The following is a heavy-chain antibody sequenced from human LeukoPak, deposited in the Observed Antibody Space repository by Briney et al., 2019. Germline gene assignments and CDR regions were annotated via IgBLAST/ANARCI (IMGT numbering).Heavy chain of an antibody. Sequence: SETLSLTPAVYLGSLCGYYWSCIPHRPREGVWSIGEINHSGSTNYKTSLKSRVTISVDTSKNQYSLKLSSVTAADAAVYYCARGLRRGSSWPFDYWGQGTLVTVSS. CDR3: ARGLRRGSSWPFDY. CDR1: LGSLCGYY. J-gene: IGHJ4*02. V-gene: IGHV4-34*01. D-gene: IGHD6-13*01. CDR2: INHSGST.